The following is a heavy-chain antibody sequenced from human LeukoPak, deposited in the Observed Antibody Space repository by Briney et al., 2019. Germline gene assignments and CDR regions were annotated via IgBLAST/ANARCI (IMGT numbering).Heavy chain of an antibody. V-gene: IGHV1-18*01. D-gene: IGHD2-2*03. CDR3: ARDLRVGYCSSTSCYPTGFGY. CDR2: ISAYNGNT. Sequence: ASVKVSCKASGYTFTSYGISWVRQAPRQGLEWMGWISAYNGNTNYAQKLQGRVTMTTDTSTSTAYMELRSLRSDDTAVYYCARDLRVGYCSSTSCYPTGFGYWGQGTLVTVSS. J-gene: IGHJ4*02. CDR1: GYTFTSYG.